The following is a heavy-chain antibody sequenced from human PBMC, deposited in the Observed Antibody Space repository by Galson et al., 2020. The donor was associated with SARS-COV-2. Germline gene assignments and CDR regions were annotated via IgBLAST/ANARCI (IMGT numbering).Heavy chain of an antibody. CDR3: AREGSLPDY. V-gene: IGHV3-11*01. J-gene: IGHJ4*02. Sequence: GGSLRLSCSASGFIFSNYFMSWIRQAPGKGLEWIAYMNSNGDTVFYAASVRGRFTISRDNAKNSLYLQMSSLGLDDTAVYYCAREGSLPDYWGQGTLVTVSS. CDR1: GFIFSNYF. CDR2: MNSNGDTV.